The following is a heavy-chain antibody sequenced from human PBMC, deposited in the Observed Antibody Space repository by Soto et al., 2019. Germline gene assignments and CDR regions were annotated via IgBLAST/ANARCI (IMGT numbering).Heavy chain of an antibody. CDR1: GLSISSDNW. J-gene: IGHJ4*02. D-gene: IGHD6-13*01. V-gene: IGHV4-4*02. CDR3: ARDQGSHPGD. CDR2: IHHSGST. Sequence: QVQLQESGPGLVRPSGTVSLTCAVSGLSISSDNWWSWVRQPPGKGLEWIGEIHHSGSTNYNPSLKSRVTMPLVPSKDLFSLTLNSVTAADTAFYYCARDQGSHPGDWGQGTLVSVSS.